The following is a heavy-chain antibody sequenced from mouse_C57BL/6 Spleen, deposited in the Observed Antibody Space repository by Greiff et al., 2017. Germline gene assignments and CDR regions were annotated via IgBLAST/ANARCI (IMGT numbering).Heavy chain of an antibody. CDR2: IYPSDSET. J-gene: IGHJ3*01. CDR3: ARGIPYYYGSSPFAY. D-gene: IGHD1-1*01. V-gene: IGHV1-61*01. CDR1: GYTFTSYW. Sequence: QVQLKESGAELVRPGSSVKLSCKASGYTFTSYWMDWVKQRPGQGLEWIGNIYPSDSETHYNQKFKDKATLTVDKSSSTAYMQLSSLTSEDSAVYYCARGIPYYYGSSPFAYWGQGTLVTVSA.